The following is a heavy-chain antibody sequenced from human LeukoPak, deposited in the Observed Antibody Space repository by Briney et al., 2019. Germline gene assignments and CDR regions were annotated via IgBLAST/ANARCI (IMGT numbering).Heavy chain of an antibody. CDR3: ATARGVRGVITPPYYYYYGMDV. Sequence: LETLSLTCTVSGGSISSYYWSWIRQPAGKGLEWIGRIYTSGSTNYNPSLKSRVTMSVDTSKNQFSLKLSSVTAADTAVYYCATARGVRGVITPPYYYYYGMDVWGQGTTVTVSS. D-gene: IGHD3-10*01. CDR2: IYTSGST. V-gene: IGHV4-4*07. J-gene: IGHJ6*02. CDR1: GGSISSYY.